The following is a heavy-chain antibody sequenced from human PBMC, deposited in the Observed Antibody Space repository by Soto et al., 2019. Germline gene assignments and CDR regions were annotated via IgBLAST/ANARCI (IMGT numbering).Heavy chain of an antibody. Sequence: SETLSLTCAVSGGSVTSGHYWDWIRQPPGKGLEWIGSIHHSGSTYYNPSLKSRVTISVDTSKNQLSLKLRSVTAADTAVYYCARSYDSSAYFPNYYYGMDVWGQGTTVTVSS. V-gene: IGHV4-38-2*01. D-gene: IGHD3-22*01. CDR3: ARSYDSSAYFPNYYYGMDV. J-gene: IGHJ6*02. CDR2: IHHSGST. CDR1: GGSVTSGHY.